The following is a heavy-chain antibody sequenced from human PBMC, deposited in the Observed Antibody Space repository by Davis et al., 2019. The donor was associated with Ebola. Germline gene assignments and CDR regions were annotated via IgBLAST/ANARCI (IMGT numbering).Heavy chain of an antibody. CDR1: GYTFTGYY. V-gene: IGHV1-2*06. CDR2: INPNSGGT. D-gene: IGHD4-11*01. J-gene: IGHJ6*04. Sequence: ASVKVSCKASGYTFTGYYMHWVRQAPGQGLEWMGRINPNSGGTNYAQKFQGRVTLSRDTSIGTAYMELSRLTSDDTAVYFCAESMTTVTKKSYGMDVWGSGTTVAVSS. CDR3: AESMTTVTKKSYGMDV.